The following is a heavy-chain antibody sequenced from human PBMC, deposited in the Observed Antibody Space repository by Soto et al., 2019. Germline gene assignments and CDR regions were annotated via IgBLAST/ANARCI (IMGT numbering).Heavy chain of an antibody. V-gene: IGHV3-48*03. CDR1: GFTFSSYE. J-gene: IGHJ4*02. CDR3: AREDLVYSYGYLHY. D-gene: IGHD5-18*01. Sequence: GGSLRLSCAASGFTFSSYEMNWVRQAPGKGLEWVSYISSSGSTIYYADSVKGRFTISRDNAKNSLYLQMNGLRAEDTAVYYCAREDLVYSYGYLHYWGQGTLVTVSS. CDR2: ISSSGSTI.